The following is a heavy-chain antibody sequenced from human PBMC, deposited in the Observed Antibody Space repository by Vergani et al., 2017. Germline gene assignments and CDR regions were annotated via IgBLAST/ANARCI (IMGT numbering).Heavy chain of an antibody. D-gene: IGHD3-9*01. J-gene: IGHJ4*02. CDR2: INPSGGST. V-gene: IGHV1-46*01. Sequence: QVQLVQSGAEVKKPGASVKVSCKASGYTFTSYYMHWVRQAPGQGLEWMGIINPSGGSTSYAQKFQGRVTMTRDTSTSTVYMELGSMRSEDTAVYYCARDGKRDGIILRYFDWLLGEFDYWGQGTLVTVSS. CDR1: GYTFTSYY. CDR3: ARDGKRDGIILRYFDWLLGEFDY.